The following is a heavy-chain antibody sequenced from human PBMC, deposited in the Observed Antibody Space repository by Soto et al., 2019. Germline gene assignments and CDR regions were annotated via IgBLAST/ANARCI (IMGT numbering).Heavy chain of an antibody. CDR2: ISYDGSIK. V-gene: IGHV3-30-3*01. D-gene: IGHD3-22*01. CDR3: AISKTSGYTSFDY. CDR1: GFTFSSYA. J-gene: IGHJ4*02. Sequence: GGSLRLSCAASGFTFSSYAMHWVRQAPGKGLEWVAVISYDGSIKYYADSVKGRFTISRDNSKNTLFLQMNSLRAEDTAVYYCAISKTSGYTSFDYWGKG.